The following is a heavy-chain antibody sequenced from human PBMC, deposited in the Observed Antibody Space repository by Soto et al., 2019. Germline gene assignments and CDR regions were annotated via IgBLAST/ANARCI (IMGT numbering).Heavy chain of an antibody. CDR2: FIPVLGTA. J-gene: IGHJ4*02. Sequence: QVQLVQSGAEVKKPGSSVKVSCKASGGSFNSHAINWVRQAPGQGLEWMGGFIPVLGTANYAQKFQGRVTITADRSKTTAYMELTSLTYEDTAVYYCARGAFGGGYYANFDHWGQGTLVTVSS. D-gene: IGHD3-3*01. CDR1: GGSFNSHA. CDR3: ARGAFGGGYYANFDH. V-gene: IGHV1-69*06.